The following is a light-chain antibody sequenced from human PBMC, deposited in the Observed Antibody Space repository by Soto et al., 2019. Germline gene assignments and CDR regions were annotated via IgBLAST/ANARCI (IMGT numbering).Light chain of an antibody. CDR1: SSNIGSNT. Sequence: QSVLTQPPSASGTPGQRVTISCSGSSSNIGSNTVNWYQQLPGTAPKLLIYSHNQRPSGVPDRFSDSKSGTSASLAISGLQSEDEADYYCAAWDDSLNGSYVFGTGTKVTVL. J-gene: IGLJ1*01. V-gene: IGLV1-44*01. CDR2: SHN. CDR3: AAWDDSLNGSYV.